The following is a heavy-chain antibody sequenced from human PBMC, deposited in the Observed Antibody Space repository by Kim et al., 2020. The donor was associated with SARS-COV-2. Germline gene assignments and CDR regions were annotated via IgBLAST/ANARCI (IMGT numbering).Heavy chain of an antibody. CDR3: AKESDAFDS. J-gene: IGHJ3*02. CDR1: GFNFSSHV. V-gene: IGHV3-30*18. Sequence: GGSLRLSCAASGFNFSSHVMHWVRQAPGKGLEWVAVTSYDEKSKYYADSVKGRFTISRDNSKNVLYLQMNSVRGEDTAVYYCAKESDAFDSWGKGKMVT. CDR2: TSYDEKSK.